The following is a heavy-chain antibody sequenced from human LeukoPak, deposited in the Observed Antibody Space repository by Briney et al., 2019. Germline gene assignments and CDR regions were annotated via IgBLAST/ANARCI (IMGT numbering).Heavy chain of an antibody. CDR1: GGSISSYY. Sequence: PSETLSLTCTVSGGSISSYYWSWIRQPPGKGLEWIGYIYYSGSTNYNPSLKSRVTISVDTSKNQFSLKLSSVTAADTAVYYCARGVPCYYDSSGYYRYYFDYWGQGTLVTVSS. J-gene: IGHJ4*02. CDR2: IYYSGST. V-gene: IGHV4-59*01. D-gene: IGHD3-22*01. CDR3: ARGVPCYYDSSGYYRYYFDY.